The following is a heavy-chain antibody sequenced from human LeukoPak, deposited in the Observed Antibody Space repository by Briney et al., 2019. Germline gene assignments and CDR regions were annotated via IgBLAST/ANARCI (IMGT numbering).Heavy chain of an antibody. Sequence: SETLSLTCAVYGGSFSGYYWSWIRQPPGKGLEWIGEINHSGSTNYNPSLKSRVTISVDTSKNQFSLKLSSVTAADTAVYYCARGVLRPTYYYYGMDVWGQGTTVTVSS. CDR2: INHSGST. CDR3: ARGVLRPTYYYYGMDV. CDR1: GGSFSGYY. V-gene: IGHV4-34*01. J-gene: IGHJ6*02. D-gene: IGHD1-1*01.